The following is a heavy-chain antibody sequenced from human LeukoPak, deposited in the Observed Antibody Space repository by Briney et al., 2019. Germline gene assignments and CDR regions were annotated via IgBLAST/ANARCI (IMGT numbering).Heavy chain of an antibody. CDR1: GFAFSSYE. CDR2: ISGIHYNT. V-gene: IGHV3-23*01. D-gene: IGHD6-19*01. J-gene: IGHJ4*02. Sequence: QPGGSLRLSCAASGFAFSSYEMPWVRQAPGKGLEWVSGISGIHYNTYYADSVKGRFTISRDNSQNTLYLQMDSLRDDDTAVDYCAKGSMDGWLVTDRYFENWGQGTLVTVSS. CDR3: AKGSMDGWLVTDRYFEN.